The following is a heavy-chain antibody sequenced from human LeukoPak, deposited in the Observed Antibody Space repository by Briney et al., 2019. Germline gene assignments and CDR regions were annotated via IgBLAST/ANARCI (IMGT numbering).Heavy chain of an antibody. J-gene: IGHJ6*02. CDR3: ARQSRCSGGTCYSYYYYGMDL. V-gene: IGHV4-59*08. Sequence: PSETLSLTCTVSGGSISGYYWNWIRQTPGKGLEWIGYVYSSGTTKYNAALKRRVTISVDTSKNQFSLKMNSVTAADTAVYYCARQSRCSGGTCYSYYYYGMDLWGQGTTVTVSS. D-gene: IGHD2-15*01. CDR1: GGSISGYY. CDR2: VYSSGTT.